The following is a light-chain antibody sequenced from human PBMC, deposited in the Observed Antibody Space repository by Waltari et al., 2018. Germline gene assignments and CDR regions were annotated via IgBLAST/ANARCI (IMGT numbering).Light chain of an antibody. Sequence: SVLTPPPSVSGSPGQRVTISCTGCSSHIGAGYDVHWYQQLPGTAPKLLIYGNSNRPSGVPDRFSGSKSGTSASLAITGLQAEDEADYYCQSYDSSLSGSVFGGGTKLTVL. J-gene: IGLJ2*01. CDR1: SSHIGAGYD. CDR3: QSYDSSLSGSV. V-gene: IGLV1-40*01. CDR2: GNS.